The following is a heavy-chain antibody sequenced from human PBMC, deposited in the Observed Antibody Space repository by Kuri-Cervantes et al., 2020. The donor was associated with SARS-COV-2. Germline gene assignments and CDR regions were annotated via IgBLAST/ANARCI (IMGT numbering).Heavy chain of an antibody. D-gene: IGHD2-2*01. CDR3: ARAPDIVVVPAAIDRRIYYYGMDV. CDR1: GFAFSSYA. Sequence: GESLKISCAASGFAFSSYAMSWVRQAPGKGLEWVSAISGSGGRTYYADSVKGRFTISRDNSKNTLYLQMNSLRAEDTAVYYCARAPDIVVVPAAIDRRIYYYGMDVWGQGTTVTVSS. CDR2: ISGSGGRT. V-gene: IGHV3-23*01. J-gene: IGHJ6*02.